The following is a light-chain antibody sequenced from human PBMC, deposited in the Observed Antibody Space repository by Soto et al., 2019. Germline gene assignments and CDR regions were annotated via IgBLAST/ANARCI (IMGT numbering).Light chain of an antibody. CDR3: SSYTGSSTLYV. Sequence: QSVLTQPASVSGSRGQSMTISWTGTSSDVGTYNYVSWYQQHPGKAPKVMIYEVTYRPSGVSNRFSGSKSGNTASLTISGLQAEDEDEYYCSSYTGSSTLYVFGTGTKVTVL. V-gene: IGLV2-14*01. CDR2: EVT. CDR1: SSDVGTYNY. J-gene: IGLJ1*01.